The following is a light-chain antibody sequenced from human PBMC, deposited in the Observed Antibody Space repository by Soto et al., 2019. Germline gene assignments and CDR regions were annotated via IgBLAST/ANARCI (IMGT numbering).Light chain of an antibody. Sequence: DIVMTQSPLSLPVTPGEPASISCRSSQSLLFSNGYNYLDWYLQKPGQSPQLLIYLGSDRASGVPDRFSGSGSGTDFTLKISRVEAEDIGVYYCMQSLQTPWTF. CDR1: QSLLFSNGYNY. V-gene: IGKV2-28*01. CDR2: LGS. J-gene: IGKJ1*01. CDR3: MQSLQTPWT.